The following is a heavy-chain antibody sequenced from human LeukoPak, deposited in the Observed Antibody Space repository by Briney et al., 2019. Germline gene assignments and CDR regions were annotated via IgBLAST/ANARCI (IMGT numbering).Heavy chain of an antibody. CDR3: AKDNVKVTTIRRVPHYMDV. D-gene: IGHD5-12*01. J-gene: IGHJ6*03. Sequence: GGALRLSCAASGFTFSSYDMTWVRQAPGRGLEWVSSIRPSGENTYYADSVKGRFTISRDNSKNTLYLQMSSLTAEDTAVYYCAKDNVKVTTIRRVPHYMDVWGKGATVTISS. CDR2: IRPSGENT. V-gene: IGHV3-23*01. CDR1: GFTFSSYD.